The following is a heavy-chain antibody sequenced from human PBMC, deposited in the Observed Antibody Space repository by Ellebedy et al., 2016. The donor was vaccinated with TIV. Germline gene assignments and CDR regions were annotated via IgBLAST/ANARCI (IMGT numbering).Heavy chain of an antibody. CDR1: GYTFTGYY. CDR2: INPNSGGT. J-gene: IGHJ4*02. CDR3: ARGLLTTVTTGDY. D-gene: IGHD4-17*01. Sequence: ASVKVSCKASGYTFTGYYMHWVRQAPGQGLEWMGWINPNSGGTNYAQKFQGWVTMTRDTSISTAYMELSRLRSDDTAVYYCARGLLTTVTTGDYWGQGTLVTVSS. V-gene: IGHV1-2*04.